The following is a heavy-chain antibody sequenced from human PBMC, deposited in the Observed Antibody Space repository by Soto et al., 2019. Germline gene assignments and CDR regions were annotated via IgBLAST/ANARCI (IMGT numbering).Heavy chain of an antibody. CDR2: IYYSGST. D-gene: IGHD3-3*01. V-gene: IGHV4-31*03. Sequence: PSETLSLTCTVSGGSISSGGYYWSWIRQHPGKGLEWIGYIYYSGSTYYNPSLKSRVTISVDTSKNQFSLKLSSVTAADTAVYYCARDGTRVLRFLEWSTRMGLGMDVWGQGTTATVSS. CDR1: GGSISSGGYY. CDR3: ARDGTRVLRFLEWSTRMGLGMDV. J-gene: IGHJ6*02.